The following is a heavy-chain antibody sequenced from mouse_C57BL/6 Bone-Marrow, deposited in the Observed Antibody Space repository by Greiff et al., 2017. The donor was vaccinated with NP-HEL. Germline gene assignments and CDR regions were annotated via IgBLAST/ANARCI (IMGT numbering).Heavy chain of an antibody. CDR1: GYTFTSYW. V-gene: IGHV1-55*01. D-gene: IGHD1-1*01. CDR2: IYPGSGST. J-gene: IGHJ3*01. Sequence: QVQLQQSGAELVKPGASVKMSCKASGYTFTSYWITWVKQRPGQGLEWIGDIYPGSGSTNYNEKFKSKATLTVDTSSSTAYMQLSSLTSEDSAVYYCAVPDYYGSSSAYWGQGTLVTVSA. CDR3: AVPDYYGSSSAY.